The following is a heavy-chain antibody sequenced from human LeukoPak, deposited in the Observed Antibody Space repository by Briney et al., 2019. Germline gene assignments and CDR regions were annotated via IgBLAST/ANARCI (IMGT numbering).Heavy chain of an antibody. CDR3: ASSYYYGSGSYSDYYYYYMDV. Sequence: GSSVKVSCKASGGTFSSYAISWVRQAPGQGLEWMGRIIPIFGTANYAQKFQGRVTITTDESTSTAYMELGSLRSEDTAVYYCASSYYYGSGSYSDYYYYYMDVWGKGTTVTVSS. CDR1: GGTFSSYA. V-gene: IGHV1-69*05. J-gene: IGHJ6*03. CDR2: IIPIFGTA. D-gene: IGHD3-10*01.